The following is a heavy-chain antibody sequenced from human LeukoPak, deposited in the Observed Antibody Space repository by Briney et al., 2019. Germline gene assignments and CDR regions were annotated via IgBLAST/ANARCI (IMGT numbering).Heavy chain of an antibody. D-gene: IGHD6-19*01. CDR1: GFTFSSYA. V-gene: IGHV3-23*01. CDR3: AKDQVGYSSGWYSGHDAFDI. Sequence: GGSLRLSCAASGFTFSSYAMSWVRQAPGKGLEWVSAISGSGGSTYYADSVKGRFTISRDNSKNTLYLQMNSLRAEDTAVYYCAKDQVGYSSGWYSGHDAFDIWGQGTMVTVSS. J-gene: IGHJ3*02. CDR2: ISGSGGST.